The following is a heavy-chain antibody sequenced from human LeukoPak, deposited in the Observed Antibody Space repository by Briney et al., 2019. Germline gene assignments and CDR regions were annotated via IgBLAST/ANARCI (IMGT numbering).Heavy chain of an antibody. V-gene: IGHV3-30*18. Sequence: GGSLRLSCAASGFTFSSYGMHWVRQAPGKGLEWVAVISYDGSNKYYADSVKGRFTISRDNSKNTLYLQMNSLRAEDTAVYYCAKDRAQSAADNWFDPWGQGTLVTVSS. D-gene: IGHD2-15*01. CDR2: ISYDGSNK. CDR1: GFTFSSYG. J-gene: IGHJ5*02. CDR3: AKDRAQSAADNWFDP.